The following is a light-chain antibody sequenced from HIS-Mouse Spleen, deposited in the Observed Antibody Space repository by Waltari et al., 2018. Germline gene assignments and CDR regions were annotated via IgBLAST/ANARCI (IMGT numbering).Light chain of an antibody. CDR3: RQFNSYPALT. J-gene: IGKJ4*01. CDR2: DAS. V-gene: IGKV1-13*02. Sequence: AIQLTQSPSSLSASVGDRVTITCRASQGISSALAWYQQKPGKAPKLLIYDASSLESGVPSRFSGSGSGTDFTLTISSLQPEDFATDYCRQFNSYPALTFGGGTKVEIK. CDR1: QGISSA.